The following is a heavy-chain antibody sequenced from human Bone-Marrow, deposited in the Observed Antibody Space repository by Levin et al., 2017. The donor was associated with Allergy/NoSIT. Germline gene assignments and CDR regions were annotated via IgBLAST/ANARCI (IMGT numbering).Heavy chain of an antibody. J-gene: IGHJ4*02. V-gene: IGHV3-23*01. CDR2: ISGSGGDT. Sequence: GGSLRLSCAASGFTFSSYDMSWVRQAPGKGLEWVSAISGSGGDTYYADSVKGRFTISRDNSKNTLYLQMNSLRAEDTAVYFCAKDRSLERRGIFDYWGQGTLVTVSS. CDR1: GFTFSSYD. D-gene: IGHD1-1*01. CDR3: AKDRSLERRGIFDY.